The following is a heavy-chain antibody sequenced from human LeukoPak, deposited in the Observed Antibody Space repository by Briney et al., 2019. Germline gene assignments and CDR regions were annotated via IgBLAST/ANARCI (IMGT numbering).Heavy chain of an antibody. CDR3: ASQYYDFWSGSPFYYMDV. CDR1: GVSTTNGIYY. Sequence: SETLSLTCTVSGVSTTNGIYYWSWIRQPPGKGLEWIGYIYYSGSTNYNPSLKSRVTISVDTSKNQFSLKLSSVTAADTAVYYCASQYYDFWSGSPFYYMDVWGKGTTVTVSS. CDR2: IYYSGST. V-gene: IGHV4-61*01. J-gene: IGHJ6*03. D-gene: IGHD3-3*01.